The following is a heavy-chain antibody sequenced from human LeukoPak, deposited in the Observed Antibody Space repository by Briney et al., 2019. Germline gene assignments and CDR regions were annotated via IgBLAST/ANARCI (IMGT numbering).Heavy chain of an antibody. CDR2: IRSKANSYAT. V-gene: IGHV3-73*01. CDR1: GFTFSGSA. Sequence: GGSLKLSCAASGFTFSGSAMHWVRQASGKGLEWVGRIRSKANSYATAYAASVKGRFTISRDDSKNTAYLQMNSLKTEDTAVYYCTSLDVDTAMVTGYWGQGTLVTVSS. J-gene: IGHJ4*02. CDR3: TSLDVDTAMVTGY. D-gene: IGHD5-18*01.